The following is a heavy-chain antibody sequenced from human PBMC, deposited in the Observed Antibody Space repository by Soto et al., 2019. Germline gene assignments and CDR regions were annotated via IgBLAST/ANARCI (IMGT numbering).Heavy chain of an antibody. CDR2: ITGSGSRT. D-gene: IGHD1-26*01. CDR3: AKDTSFAVPL. V-gene: IGHV3-23*01. CDR1: VFSFSSYA. J-gene: IGHJ4*02. Sequence: GGSVRLSCVSSVFSFSSYAMSCVRHTPGKGLEWVSAITGSGSRTYYADSVEGRFTISRDNSKSMMSLLMNSLRGEDTAVYYCAKDTSFAVPLWGQGTLVTVSS.